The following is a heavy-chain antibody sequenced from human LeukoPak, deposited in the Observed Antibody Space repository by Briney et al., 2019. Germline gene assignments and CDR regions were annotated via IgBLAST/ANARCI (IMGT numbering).Heavy chain of an antibody. CDR3: AKGIPSYYDFWSGYSYFDY. J-gene: IGHJ4*02. V-gene: IGHV3-23*01. D-gene: IGHD3-3*01. CDR2: NSDSGGRT. CDR1: GFTFSGFA. Sequence: GGSPRPSCAASGFTFSGFATRWGAPAPRKRLGGVSANSDSGGRTYYADSVKGRFPIPRDNSKTTLYLQMNSLRAEDTAVYYCAKGIPSYYDFWSGYSYFDYWAQGTLVTVS.